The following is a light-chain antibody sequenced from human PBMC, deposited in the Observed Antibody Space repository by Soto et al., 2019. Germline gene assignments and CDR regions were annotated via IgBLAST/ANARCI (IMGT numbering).Light chain of an antibody. V-gene: IGKV3-20*01. CDR3: QQYGRT. Sequence: IVLTQSPGTLSSSPGERATLSCRASQSVSTSNLAWYQQRPGQAPRLLIYGASRRATGIPDRFSGSGSGTDFTLTISRLEPEDFAVYYCQQYGRTFGQGTKVDIK. J-gene: IGKJ1*01. CDR1: QSVSTSN. CDR2: GAS.